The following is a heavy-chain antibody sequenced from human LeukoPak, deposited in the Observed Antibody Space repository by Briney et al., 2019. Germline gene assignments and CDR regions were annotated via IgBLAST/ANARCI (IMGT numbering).Heavy chain of an antibody. CDR2: IKQDGSEK. CDR1: GFTFSNYW. J-gene: IGHJ4*02. Sequence: GGSLRHSCIGSGFTFSNYWMTWVRQAPGKGLEWLADIKQDGSEKYYVGSVRGRFTISRDNAKNSLYLQMNSLRAEDTAVYYCSRARGYCSGGSCFPPDYWGQGTLVTVSS. D-gene: IGHD2-15*01. V-gene: IGHV3-7*03. CDR3: SRARGYCSGGSCFPPDY.